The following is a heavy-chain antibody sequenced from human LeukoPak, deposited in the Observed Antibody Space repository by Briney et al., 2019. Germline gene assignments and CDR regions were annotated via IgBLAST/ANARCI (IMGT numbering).Heavy chain of an antibody. CDR1: GFTFGDYA. Sequence: PGGSLRVSCTASGFTFGDYAMSWVRQAPGKGLEWVGFIRSKAYGGTTEYAASVKGRFTISRDDSKSIAYLQMNSLKTEDTAVYYCTRVDIVATTPDYWGQGTLVTVSS. D-gene: IGHD5-12*01. CDR2: IRSKAYGGTT. J-gene: IGHJ4*02. CDR3: TRVDIVATTPDY. V-gene: IGHV3-49*04.